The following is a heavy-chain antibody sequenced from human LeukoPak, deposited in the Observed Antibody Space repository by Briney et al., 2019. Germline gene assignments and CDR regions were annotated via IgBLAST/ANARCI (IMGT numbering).Heavy chain of an antibody. CDR2: IYYSGST. Sequence: SETLSLTCTVSGGSISSYYWSWIRQPPGKGLEWIGYIYYSGSTNYNPSLKSRVTISVDTSKNQFSLKLSSVTAADTAVYYCARDNPAAGAFDTWGQGTMVTVSS. D-gene: IGHD6-13*01. V-gene: IGHV4-59*01. CDR1: GGSISSYY. J-gene: IGHJ3*02. CDR3: ARDNPAAGAFDT.